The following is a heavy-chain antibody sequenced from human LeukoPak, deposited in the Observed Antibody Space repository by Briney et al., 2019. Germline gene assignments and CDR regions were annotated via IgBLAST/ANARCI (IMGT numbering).Heavy chain of an antibody. D-gene: IGHD3-10*01. V-gene: IGHV3-21*01. CDR3: ARVRLLWFGELSDTYYYGMDV. CDR1: GFTFSSYS. Sequence: GGSLSLSCEASGFTFSSYSMNWVRQAPGKGLEWVSSISSSSSYIYYADSVKGRFTISRDNAKNSLYLQMNSLRAEDTAVYYCARVRLLWFGELSDTYYYGMDVWGQGTTVTVSS. CDR2: ISSSSSYI. J-gene: IGHJ6*02.